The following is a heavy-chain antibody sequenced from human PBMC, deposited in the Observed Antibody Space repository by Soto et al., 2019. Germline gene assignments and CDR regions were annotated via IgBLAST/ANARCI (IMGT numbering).Heavy chain of an antibody. CDR1: GFMFSSDG. CDR3: AKSRAVIGKVDFGS. CDR2: ITHDGGGA. V-gene: IGHV3-23*01. Sequence: EVQLLESGGGLVEPGGSLRLSCAASGFMFSSDGMSWVRQAPGKGLEWVSAITHDGGGAYYTDSVKGRFTISRDDSKSTLYLPMNSLRVEDTAVYYCAKSRAVIGKVDFGSWGQGALVTVSS. D-gene: IGHD6-19*01. J-gene: IGHJ4*02.